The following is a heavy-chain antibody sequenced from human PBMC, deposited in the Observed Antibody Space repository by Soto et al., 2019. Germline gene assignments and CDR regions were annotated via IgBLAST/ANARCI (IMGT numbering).Heavy chain of an antibody. CDR1: GGSINSYY. J-gene: IGHJ5*02. CDR3: ARPSSSRRGWFDP. CDR2: IFYSGST. Sequence: QVQLQESGPGLVKPSETLSLTCTVSGGSINSYYWCWVRETPGKGREWIGYIFYSGSTNYSPSLKVRVPRPVDKSKNHFSLNLGSGTAADTAEYFCARPSSSRRGWFDPWGQGTLVTVSS. D-gene: IGHD6-13*01. V-gene: IGHV4-59*12.